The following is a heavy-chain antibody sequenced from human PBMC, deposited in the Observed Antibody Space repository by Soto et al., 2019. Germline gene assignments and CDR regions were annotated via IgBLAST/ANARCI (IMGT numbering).Heavy chain of an antibody. CDR3: ARDQPGGVVVTAAALAFDI. J-gene: IGHJ3*02. CDR1: GYTFTSYY. Sequence: ASVKVSCKASGYTFTSYYMHWVGQAPGEGLEWMGIINPSGGSTSYAQKFQGRVTMTRDTYTSTVYMELRSLRSEDTAVYYCARDQPGGVVVTAAALAFDIWGQGTMVTVSS. D-gene: IGHD2-2*01. CDR2: INPSGGST. V-gene: IGHV1-46*01.